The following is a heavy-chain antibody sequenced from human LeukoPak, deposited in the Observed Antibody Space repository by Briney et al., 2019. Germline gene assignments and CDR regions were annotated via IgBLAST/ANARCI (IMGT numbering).Heavy chain of an antibody. CDR3: AKGTSLSRFDP. D-gene: IGHD3/OR15-3a*01. V-gene: IGHV3-23*01. CDR1: GFSFSSYA. CDR2: ISGSGGST. Sequence: GGSLRLSCAASGFSFSSYAMSWVRQAPGKGLEWVSAISGSGGSTYSADSVKGRLTISRDNSKNTLYLQMNSLRAEDTAVYYCAKGTSLSRFDPWGQGTLVTVSS. J-gene: IGHJ5*02.